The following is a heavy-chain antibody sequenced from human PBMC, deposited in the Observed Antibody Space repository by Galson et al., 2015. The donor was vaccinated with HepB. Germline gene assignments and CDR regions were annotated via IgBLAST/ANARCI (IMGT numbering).Heavy chain of an antibody. V-gene: IGHV3-74*01. CDR1: GITFSRNW. J-gene: IGHJ4*02. CDR3: IWSFSQAPFDF. CDR2: INPDGGYA. Sequence: SLRLSCAASGITFSRNWMHWVRQAPGTGLEWVARINPDGGYARYPYSVPGRFTVSRDNAKNPLYLQMSSLRAEDTAVYFCIWSFSQAPFDFWGQGALVTVS. D-gene: IGHD3-10*01.